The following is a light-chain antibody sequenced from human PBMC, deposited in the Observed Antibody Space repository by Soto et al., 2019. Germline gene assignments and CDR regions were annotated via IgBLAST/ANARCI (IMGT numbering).Light chain of an antibody. CDR3: QSADSSGTSYVV. CDR2: KDS. Sequence: SYELTQPPSVSVSPGQTAXIXCSGDALPXQYAYWYQQKPGQAPVLVIYKDSERPSGIPERFSGSSSGTTVTLTISGVQAEDEADYYCQSADSSGTSYVVFGGGTKLTVL. V-gene: IGLV3-25*03. CDR1: ALPXQY. J-gene: IGLJ2*01.